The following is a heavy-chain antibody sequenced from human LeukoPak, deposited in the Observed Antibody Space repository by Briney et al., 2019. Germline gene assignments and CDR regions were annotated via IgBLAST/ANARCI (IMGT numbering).Heavy chain of an antibody. J-gene: IGHJ4*02. CDR2: INHSGST. D-gene: IGHD6-13*01. Sequence: SETLSLTCAVYGGSFSGYYWSWIRQPPGKGLEWIGEINHSGSTNYNPSLKSRVTISVDTSKNQFSLKLSSVTAADTAVYYCARVANSSSVSYYFDYWGQGTLVTVSS. CDR3: ARVANSSSVSYYFDY. CDR1: GGSFSGYY. V-gene: IGHV4-34*01.